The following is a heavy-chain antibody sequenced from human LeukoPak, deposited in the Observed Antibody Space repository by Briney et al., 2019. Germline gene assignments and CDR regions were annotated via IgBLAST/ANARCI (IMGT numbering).Heavy chain of an antibody. CDR3: ARLYYGSGKKSSTFDY. Sequence: SETLSLTCTVSGGSISSYYWSWIRQPPGKGLEWIGYIYYSGSTYYNPSLKSRVTISVDTSKNQFSLKLSSVTAADTAVYYCARLYYGSGKKSSTFDYGGQEPRVTVPS. CDR1: GGSISSYY. V-gene: IGHV4-59*04. J-gene: IGHJ4*02. D-gene: IGHD3-10*01. CDR2: IYYSGST.